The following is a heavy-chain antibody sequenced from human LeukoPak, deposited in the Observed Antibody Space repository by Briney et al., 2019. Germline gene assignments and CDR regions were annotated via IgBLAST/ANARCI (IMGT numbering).Heavy chain of an antibody. CDR2: IYHSGST. CDR3: ARVNPFDY. Sequence: SETLSLTCTVSGYSISSGYYWGWIRLPPGKGLEWIGSIYHSGSTYYNPSLKSRVTISVDTSKNQFSLKLSSVTAADTAVYYCARVNPFDYWGQGTLVTVSS. CDR1: GYSISSGYY. V-gene: IGHV4-38-2*02. J-gene: IGHJ4*02.